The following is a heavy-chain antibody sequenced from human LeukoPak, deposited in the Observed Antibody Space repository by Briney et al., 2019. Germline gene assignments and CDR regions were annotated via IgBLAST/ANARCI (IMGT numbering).Heavy chain of an antibody. CDR3: ARDSSSWYYASPDY. D-gene: IGHD6-13*01. J-gene: IGHJ4*02. V-gene: IGHV3-30*03. CDR1: GFTFSSYG. CDR2: ISYDGSNK. Sequence: GGSLRLSCAASGFTFSSYGMHWVRQAPGKGLEWVAVISYDGSNKYYADSVKGRFTISRDNSKNTLYLQMNSLRAEDTAVYYCARDSSSWYYASPDYWGQGTLVTVSS.